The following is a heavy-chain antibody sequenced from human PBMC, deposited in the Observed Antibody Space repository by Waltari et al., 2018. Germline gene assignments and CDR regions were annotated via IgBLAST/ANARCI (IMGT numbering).Heavy chain of an antibody. CDR3: AEAGLYVRDYYYDYSMGV. CDR2: IMGSGAAI. CDR1: GFTFRSYA. J-gene: IGHJ6*02. V-gene: IGHV3-23*01. D-gene: IGHD3-16*01. Sequence: EVQLLESGGGLVQPGGSLRLSCAASGFTFRSYAMSWVRQAPGKWLEWVSSIMGSGAAIYYADSVKGRFTISRDNSKNTLYLQMISLRAEDTAVYYCAEAGLYVRDYYYDYSMGVWGQGTTVTVSS.